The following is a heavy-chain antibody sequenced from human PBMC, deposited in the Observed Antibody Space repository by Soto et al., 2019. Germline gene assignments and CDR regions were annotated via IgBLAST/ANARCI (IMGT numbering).Heavy chain of an antibody. CDR3: AGETHILRGVVINYAFDI. CDR2: ISYDGSNK. Sequence: GGSLRLSCAASGFTFSSYAMHWVRQAPGKGLEWVAVISYDGSNKYYADSVKGRFTISRDNSKNTLYLQMNSLRAEDTAVYYCAGETHILRGVVINYAFDIWGQGTMVTVSS. J-gene: IGHJ3*02. CDR1: GFTFSSYA. V-gene: IGHV3-30-3*01. D-gene: IGHD3-3*01.